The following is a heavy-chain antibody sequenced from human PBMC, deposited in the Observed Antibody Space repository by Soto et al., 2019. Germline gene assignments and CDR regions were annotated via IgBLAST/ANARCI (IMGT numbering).Heavy chain of an antibody. V-gene: IGHV3-23*01. CDR3: AKADGMVRGVIRLVRNYFDY. CDR2: ISGSGGST. Sequence: GGSLRLSCAASGFTFSSYAMCWVRQAPGKGLEWVSAISGSGGSTYYADSVKGRFTISRDNSKNTLYLQMNSLRAEDTAVYYCAKADGMVRGVIRLVRNYFDYWGQGTLVTVSS. J-gene: IGHJ4*02. D-gene: IGHD3-10*01. CDR1: GFTFSSYA.